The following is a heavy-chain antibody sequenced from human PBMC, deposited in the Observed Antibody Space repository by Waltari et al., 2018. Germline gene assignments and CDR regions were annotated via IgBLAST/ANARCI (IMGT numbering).Heavy chain of an antibody. Sequence: QVQLQQWGAGLLKPSETLSLTCAVYGGSFSGYYWSWLRQPPGKGLEWIGEINHSGSTNYNPSLKSRVTISVDTSKNQFSLKLSSVTAADTAVYYCARGQDYGDYDSQDEPGDYWGQGTLVTVSS. CDR2: INHSGST. CDR1: GGSFSGYY. J-gene: IGHJ4*02. V-gene: IGHV4-34*01. D-gene: IGHD4-17*01. CDR3: ARGQDYGDYDSQDEPGDY.